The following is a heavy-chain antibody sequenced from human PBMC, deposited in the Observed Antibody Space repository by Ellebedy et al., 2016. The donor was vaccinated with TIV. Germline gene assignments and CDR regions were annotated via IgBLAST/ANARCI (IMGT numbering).Heavy chain of an antibody. CDR3: AGREPMDV. CDR2: ISSNSDNI. Sequence: LSLTCVASGFTFDDYTMQWVRQAPGKGLEWVSSISSNSDNINYADSVKGRFTISRDNAKNSLYLQMNSLRAEDTAVYYCAGREPMDVWGQGTTVTVSS. J-gene: IGHJ6*02. V-gene: IGHV3-9*01. D-gene: IGHD1-14*01. CDR1: GFTFDDYT.